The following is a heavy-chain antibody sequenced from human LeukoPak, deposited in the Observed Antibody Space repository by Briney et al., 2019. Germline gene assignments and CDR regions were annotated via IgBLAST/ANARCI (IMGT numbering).Heavy chain of an antibody. CDR2: IYYSGST. D-gene: IGHD6-13*01. V-gene: IGHV4-59*01. CDR3: ARDRFGSSSWYT. Sequence: ETLSLTCTVSGGSISSYYWSWIRQPPGKGLEWIGYIYYSGSTNYNPSLKSRVTISVDTSKNQFSLKLSSVTAADTAVYYCARDRFGSSSWYTWGQGTLVTVSS. J-gene: IGHJ4*02. CDR1: GGSISSYY.